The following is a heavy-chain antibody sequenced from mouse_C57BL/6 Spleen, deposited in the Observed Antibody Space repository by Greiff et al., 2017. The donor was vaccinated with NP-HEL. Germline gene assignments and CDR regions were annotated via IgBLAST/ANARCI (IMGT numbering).Heavy chain of an antibody. CDR3: ARGIYYGNYPLDY. V-gene: IGHV5-17*01. CDR1: GFTFSDYG. J-gene: IGHJ2*01. Sequence: EVQLVESGGGLVKPGGSLKLSCAASGFTFSDYGMHWVRQAPEKGLEWVAYISCGSSTIYYADTVKGRFTISRDNATSTLFLQMTSLRSEDTAMYYCARGIYYGNYPLDYWGQGTTLTVSS. D-gene: IGHD2-1*01. CDR2: ISCGSSTI.